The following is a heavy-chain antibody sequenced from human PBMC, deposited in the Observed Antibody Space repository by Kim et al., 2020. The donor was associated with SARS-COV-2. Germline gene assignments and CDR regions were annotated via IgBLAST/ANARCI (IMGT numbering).Heavy chain of an antibody. D-gene: IGHD2-15*01. J-gene: IGHJ3*02. CDR1: GGSMNTNKYY. V-gene: IGHV4-39*01. CDR3: ASLSDKPDILTAAFD. Sequence: SETLSLNCTVSGGSMNTNKYYWAWIRQPPGKGLEWIGSVFFTKTAFNNPSLKSRVSISIETSMNQYSLVLASVTAADTATYYFASLSDKPDILTAAFD. CDR2: VFFTKTA.